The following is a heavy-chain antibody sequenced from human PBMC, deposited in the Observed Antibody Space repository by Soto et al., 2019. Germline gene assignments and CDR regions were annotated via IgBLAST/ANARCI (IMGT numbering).Heavy chain of an antibody. CDR1: GFTFSSHG. CDR2: LSRGGGST. CDR3: ATDGLFRTDGFHI. D-gene: IGHD1-1*01. Sequence: EAQLLESGGELVQPGGSLRLSCAASGFTFSSHGMSWVRQAPGKGLEWIAGLSRGGGSTYYADSVKGRFTISRDNSKNTLDLIMNSLRVEDTALYYCATDGLFRTDGFHIWGQGTMVTVSS. V-gene: IGHV3-23*01. J-gene: IGHJ3*02.